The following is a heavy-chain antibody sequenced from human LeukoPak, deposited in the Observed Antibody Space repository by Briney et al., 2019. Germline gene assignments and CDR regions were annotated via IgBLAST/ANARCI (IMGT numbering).Heavy chain of an antibody. CDR3: ARKPLRYFDWLNDY. Sequence: GGSLRLSCVASGFTFSSYWMSWVRQAPGKGLEWVANIKQDGSEKYYVDSVKGRFTISRDNAKNSLYLQMNSLGAEDTAVYYCARKPLRYFDWLNDYWGQGTLVPSPQ. V-gene: IGHV3-7*03. J-gene: IGHJ4*02. CDR2: IKQDGSEK. CDR1: GFTFSSYW. D-gene: IGHD3-9*01.